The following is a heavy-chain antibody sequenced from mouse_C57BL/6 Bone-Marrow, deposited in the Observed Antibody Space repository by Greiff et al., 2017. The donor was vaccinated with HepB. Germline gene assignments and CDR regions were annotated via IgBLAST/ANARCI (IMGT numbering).Heavy chain of an antibody. J-gene: IGHJ2*01. CDR1: GFTFTDYY. D-gene: IGHD1-1*01. CDR2: IRNKANGYTT. Sequence: EVKLVESGGGLVQPGGSLSLSCAASGFTFTDYYMSWVRQPPGKALEWLGFIRNKANGYTTEYSASVKGRFTISRDNSQSILYLQMNALRAEDSATYYCARSHGSLDYWGQGTTLTVSS. CDR3: ARSHGSLDY. V-gene: IGHV7-3*01.